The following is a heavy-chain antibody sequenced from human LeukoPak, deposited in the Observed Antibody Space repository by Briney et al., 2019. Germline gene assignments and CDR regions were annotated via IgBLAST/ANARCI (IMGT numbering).Heavy chain of an antibody. CDR1: GFTFSSYW. D-gene: IGHD2-2*01. CDR3: ARSYSSCSSTSCRISHEVIDAFDV. Sequence: GGSLRLSCAASGFTFSSYWMSWVRQAPGKGLEWVAVISYDGSYKYYTDSVKGRFTISRDNSKNTLYLQMNSLRAEDTAVYHCARSYSSCSSTSCRISHEVIDAFDVWGQGTMVTVSS. V-gene: IGHV3-30*03. J-gene: IGHJ3*01. CDR2: ISYDGSYK.